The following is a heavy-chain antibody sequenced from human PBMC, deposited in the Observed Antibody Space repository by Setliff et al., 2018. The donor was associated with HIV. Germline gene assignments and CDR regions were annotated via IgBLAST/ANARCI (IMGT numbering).Heavy chain of an antibody. V-gene: IGHV4-4*09. CDR2: IFSSGST. J-gene: IGHJ4*02. CDR3: ARKGSSSRSQEYYYDL. Sequence: PSETLSLTCTVSGDSISSYSWNWIRQSPGGGLEWIGFIFSSGSTKYNPSLKSRVTMSLDTSKNQFSLKLKSVTALDTAVYYCARKGSSSRSQEYYYDLWGQGTLVTVSS. CDR1: GDSISSYS. D-gene: IGHD6-13*01.